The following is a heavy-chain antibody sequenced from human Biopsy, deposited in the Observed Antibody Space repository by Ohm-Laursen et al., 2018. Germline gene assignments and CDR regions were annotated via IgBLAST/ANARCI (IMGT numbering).Heavy chain of an antibody. CDR2: IHGSGRT. V-gene: IGHV3-66*01. CDR3: AGAGGHSF. J-gene: IGHJ4*02. Sequence: GSLRFSCAASEFNVDRNHMNWVRQAPGKGLEWVSMIHGSGRTDYADSVKGRFTVSRDNSKDTVYLQMNALRVDDTAMYYCAGAGGHSFWGQGALVTVSS. CDR1: EFNVDRNH. D-gene: IGHD3-16*01.